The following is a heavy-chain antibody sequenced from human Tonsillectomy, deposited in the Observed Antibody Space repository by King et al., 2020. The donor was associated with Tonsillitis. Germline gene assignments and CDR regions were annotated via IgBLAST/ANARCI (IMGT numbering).Heavy chain of an antibody. D-gene: IGHD6-19*01. J-gene: IGHJ4*02. CDR3: AKAVAGGFGY. CDR1: GFTFSSYA. Sequence: VQLVESGGGLVQPGGSLRLSCAASGFTFSSYAMHWVRQAPGKGLEYVSAISSNGGSTYYANSGKGRFTISRDNSKNTLYLQMGSLRAEDMAVYYCAKAVAGGFGYWGQGTLVTVSS. CDR2: ISSNGGST. V-gene: IGHV3-64*01.